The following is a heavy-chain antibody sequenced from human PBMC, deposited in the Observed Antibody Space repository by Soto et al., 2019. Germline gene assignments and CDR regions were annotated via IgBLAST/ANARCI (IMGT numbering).Heavy chain of an antibody. CDR2: INHSGST. J-gene: IGHJ5*02. Sequence: PSETLSLTCAVYGGSFSGYYWSWIRQPPGKGLEWIGEINHSGSTNYNPSLKSRVTISVDTSKNQFSLKLSSVTAADTAVYYCARERREYYDFWSGYSDGGRKFDPWGQGTLVTVSS. CDR1: GGSFSGYY. D-gene: IGHD3-3*01. CDR3: ARERREYYDFWSGYSDGGRKFDP. V-gene: IGHV4-34*01.